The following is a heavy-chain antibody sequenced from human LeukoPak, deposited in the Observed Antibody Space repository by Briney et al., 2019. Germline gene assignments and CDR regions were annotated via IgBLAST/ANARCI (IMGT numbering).Heavy chain of an antibody. Sequence: KTSETLSLTCAVYGGSFSGYYWSWIRQSPGKGLQWIAEVNHRGDTNYNPSVKGRVTISVDTSKNQFSLKVTSLTAADTAVYYCARGPTISETGYFDYWGQGTLVTVSS. D-gene: IGHD1-1*01. CDR1: GGSFSGYY. CDR2: VNHRGDT. CDR3: ARGPTISETGYFDY. J-gene: IGHJ4*03. V-gene: IGHV4-34*01.